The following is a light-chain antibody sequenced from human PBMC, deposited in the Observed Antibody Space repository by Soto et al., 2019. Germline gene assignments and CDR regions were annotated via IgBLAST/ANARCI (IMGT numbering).Light chain of an antibody. CDR2: DAS. CDR3: QQYSSYWT. J-gene: IGKJ1*01. CDR1: QYIGSA. V-gene: IGKV3-15*01. Sequence: EVVLTQSPATLSVSPGDRVTLSCRASQYIGSAVAWYHHRSGQDPRLLIFDASVRVPTTPARFSGSVSGTEFTLTISSLQPDDFATYYCQQYSSYWTFGQGTK.